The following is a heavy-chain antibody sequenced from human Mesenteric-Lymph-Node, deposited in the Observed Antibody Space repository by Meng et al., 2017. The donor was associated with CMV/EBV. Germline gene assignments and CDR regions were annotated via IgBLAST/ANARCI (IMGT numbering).Heavy chain of an antibody. CDR3: AKDAWAAAGSSWFDP. J-gene: IGHJ5*02. Sequence: GGSLRLSCAASGFSFSSYGMHWVRQAPGKGLEWVASINYDGAKKYYADSVKGRFTISRDDSENTLYLQLNTLGAEDTAVFYCAKDAWAAAGSSWFDPWGQGTLVTVSS. CDR2: INYDGAKK. V-gene: IGHV3-30*02. CDR1: GFSFSSYG. D-gene: IGHD6-13*01.